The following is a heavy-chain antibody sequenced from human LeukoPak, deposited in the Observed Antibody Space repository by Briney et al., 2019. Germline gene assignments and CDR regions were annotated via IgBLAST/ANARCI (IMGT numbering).Heavy chain of an antibody. Sequence: PSETLSLTCAVYGGSFSGYYWSWIRQPPGKGLEWIGEINHSGSTNYNPSLKSRVAISVDTFKNQFSLKLRSVTAADTAVYYCARTSGSYYRFDAFDIWGQGTMLTVSS. J-gene: IGHJ3*02. CDR1: GGSFSGYY. V-gene: IGHV4-34*01. D-gene: IGHD1-26*01. CDR2: INHSGST. CDR3: ARTSGSYYRFDAFDI.